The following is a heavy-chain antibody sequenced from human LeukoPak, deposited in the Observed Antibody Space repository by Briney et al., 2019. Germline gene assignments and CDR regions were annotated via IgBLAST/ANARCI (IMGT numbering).Heavy chain of an antibody. V-gene: IGHV1-69*13. D-gene: IGHD2-21*02. Sequence: SVKVSCKASGGTFSSYAISWVRQAPGQGLEWMGGIIPIFGTANYAQKFQGRVTIPADESTSTAYMELSSLRSEDTAVYYCARPLTYCGGDCYSRHLDAFDIWGQGKMVTVSS. CDR1: GGTFSSYA. CDR3: ARPLTYCGGDCYSRHLDAFDI. J-gene: IGHJ3*02. CDR2: IIPIFGTA.